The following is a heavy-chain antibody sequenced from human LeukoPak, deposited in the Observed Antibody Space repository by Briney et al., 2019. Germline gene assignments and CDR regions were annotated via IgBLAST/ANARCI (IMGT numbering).Heavy chain of an antibody. V-gene: IGHV3-43D*03. D-gene: IGHD3-22*01. J-gene: IGHJ4*02. CDR3: AKDPPYYYDSSGFEY. Sequence: GGSLRLSCAASGFTFDDYAMHWVRQAPGKGLECVSLISWDGGRIYYADSVKGRFTISRDNSKNTLYLQMNSLRAEDTAVYYCAKDPPYYYDSSGFEYWGQGTLVTVSS. CDR1: GFTFDDYA. CDR2: ISWDGGRI.